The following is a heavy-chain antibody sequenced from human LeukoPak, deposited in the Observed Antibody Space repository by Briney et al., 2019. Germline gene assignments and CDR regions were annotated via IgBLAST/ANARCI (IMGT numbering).Heavy chain of an antibody. J-gene: IGHJ4*02. Sequence: PSQTLSLTCTVSGGSISSSSYYWGWIRQPPGKGLEWIGSIYYSRSTYYNPSLKSRVTISVDASKNQFSLKLSSVTAADTAVYYCARVPTVTFFDYWGQGTLVTVSS. CDR3: ARVPTVTFFDY. CDR2: IYYSRST. D-gene: IGHD4-17*01. V-gene: IGHV4-39*01. CDR1: GGSISSSSYY.